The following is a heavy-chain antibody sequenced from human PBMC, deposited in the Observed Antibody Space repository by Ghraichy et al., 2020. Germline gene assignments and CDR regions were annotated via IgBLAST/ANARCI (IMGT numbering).Heavy chain of an antibody. D-gene: IGHD6-13*01. CDR3: AKDGVAAAAGNDYYYYMDV. J-gene: IGHJ6*03. CDR1: GFTFDDYT. Sequence: GSLRLSCAASGFTFDDYTMHWVRQAPGKGLEWVSLISWDGGSTYYADSVKGRFTISRDNSKNSLYLQMNSLRTEDTALYYCAKDGVAAAAGNDYYYYMDVWGKGTTVTVSS. V-gene: IGHV3-43*01. CDR2: ISWDGGST.